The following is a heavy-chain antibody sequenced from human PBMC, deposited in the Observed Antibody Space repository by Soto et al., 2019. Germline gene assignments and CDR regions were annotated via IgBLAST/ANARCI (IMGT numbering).Heavy chain of an antibody. CDR2: IIPIFGTA. CDR1: GGTFSSYA. V-gene: IGHV1-69*13. J-gene: IGHJ5*02. Sequence: SVKISCKASGGTFSSYAISWVRQAPGQGLEWMGGIIPIFGTANYAQKFQGRVTITADESTSTAYMELSSLRSEDTAVYYCARAPVRFYWLDPWGQGTLVTVSS. CDR3: ARAPVRFYWLDP.